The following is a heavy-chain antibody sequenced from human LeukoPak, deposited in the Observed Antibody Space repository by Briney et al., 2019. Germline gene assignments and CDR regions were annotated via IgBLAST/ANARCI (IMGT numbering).Heavy chain of an antibody. CDR2: INHSGST. J-gene: IGHJ4*02. D-gene: IGHD5-24*01. CDR1: GGSFSGYY. Sequence: SETLSLTCAVYGGSFSGYYWSWIRQPPGKGLEWIGEINHSGSTYYNSSLKSRVTISIDTSKNQFSLKLSSVTAADTAVYFCASLGGGYNGDYWGQGTLVTVSS. CDR3: ASLGGGYNGDY. V-gene: IGHV4-34*01.